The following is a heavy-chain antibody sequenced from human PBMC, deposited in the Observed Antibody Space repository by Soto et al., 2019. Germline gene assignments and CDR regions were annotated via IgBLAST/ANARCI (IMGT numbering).Heavy chain of an antibody. D-gene: IGHD4-17*01. V-gene: IGHV2-5*02. Sequence: QITLKESGPTLVKPTQTLTLTCTFSGFSLSTSGVGVGWIRQPPGKALEWLALIYWDDDKRYSPSLKSRLTIHQDTSKNQVVLTMTNMDPVDTATYYCSHRQRTVYFDYWGQGNLVTVSS. CDR3: SHRQRTVYFDY. CDR1: GFSLSTSGVG. CDR2: IYWDDDK. J-gene: IGHJ4*02.